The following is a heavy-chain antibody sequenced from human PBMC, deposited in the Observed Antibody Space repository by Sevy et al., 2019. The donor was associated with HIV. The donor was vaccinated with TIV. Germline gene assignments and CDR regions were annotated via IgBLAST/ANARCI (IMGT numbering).Heavy chain of an antibody. Sequence: GGFLRLSCTASGFTFSTYTLTWVRQAPGKGLEWISSITPDDTHYADSVRGRFSVSRDNSKNTLYLQMDSLTVDDTAVYYCARDAQTWRGPWYGTSGADRWGQGTLVTVSS. CDR1: GFTFSTYT. CDR3: ARDAQTWRGPWYGTSGADR. J-gene: IGHJ5*02. V-gene: IGHV3-23*01. D-gene: IGHD1-1*01. CDR2: ITPDDT.